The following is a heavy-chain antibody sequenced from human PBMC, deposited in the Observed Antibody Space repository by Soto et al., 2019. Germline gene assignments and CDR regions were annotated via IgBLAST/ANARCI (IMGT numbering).Heavy chain of an antibody. J-gene: IGHJ6*02. CDR1: GDSITSSSFC. CDR2: ICYSGST. Sequence: SETLSLTCTDSGDSITSSSFCWGWIRQPPGKGLEWIGTICYSGSTYYNPSLQSRVTMSVDTSKNQFSLKLSSVTAADTGVYYCARLDGNSADYYYGMDVWGRGTTVTVSS. V-gene: IGHV4-39*01. CDR3: ARLDGNSADYYYGMDV. D-gene: IGHD6-19*01.